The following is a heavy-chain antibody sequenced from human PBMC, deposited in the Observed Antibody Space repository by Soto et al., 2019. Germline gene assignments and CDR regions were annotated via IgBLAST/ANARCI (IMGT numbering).Heavy chain of an antibody. D-gene: IGHD5-18*01. CDR2: ITPIYPTT. J-gene: IGHJ4*02. CDR3: ARIPRYSFPTSDDLDS. CDR1: GGTFYTYT. V-gene: IGHV1-69*13. Sequence: SVKVSCKAPGGTFYTYTFSWVRQAPGQGLEWMGSITPIYPTTNYAERFQGRLTITADGSTHTAYMDLTSLTSEDTAVYYCARIPRYSFPTSDDLDSWGQGTLGTVSS.